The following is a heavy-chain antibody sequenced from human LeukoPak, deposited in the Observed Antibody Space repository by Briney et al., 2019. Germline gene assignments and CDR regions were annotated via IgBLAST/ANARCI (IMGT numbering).Heavy chain of an antibody. CDR2: ISGSGGST. CDR1: GFTFSSYA. Sequence: GGSLRLSCAASGFTFSSYAMSWVRQAPGKGLEWVSAISGSGGSTYYADSVKGRFTISRDNSKNTLYLQMNSLRAEDTAVYYCARAGDSSGYSPFDYWGQGTLVTVSS. D-gene: IGHD3-22*01. J-gene: IGHJ4*02. V-gene: IGHV3-23*01. CDR3: ARAGDSSGYSPFDY.